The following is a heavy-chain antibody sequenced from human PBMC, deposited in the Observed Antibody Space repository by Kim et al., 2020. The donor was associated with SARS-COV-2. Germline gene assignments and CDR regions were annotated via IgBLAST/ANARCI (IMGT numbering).Heavy chain of an antibody. J-gene: IGHJ6*02. CDR1: GFTFSSYS. V-gene: IGHV3-21*01. CDR2: ISSSSSYI. Sequence: GGSLRLSCAASGFTFSSYSMNWVRQAPGKGLEWVSSISSSSSYIYYADSVKGRFTISRDNAKNSLYLQMNSLRAEDTAVYYCARDQPDSWFGELLSTNYYYYYGMDVWGQGTTVTVSS. CDR3: ARDQPDSWFGELLSTNYYYYYGMDV. D-gene: IGHD3-10*01.